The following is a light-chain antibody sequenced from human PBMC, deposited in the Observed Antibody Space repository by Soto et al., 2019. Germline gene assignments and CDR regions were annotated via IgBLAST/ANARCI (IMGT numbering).Light chain of an antibody. J-gene: IGLJ1*01. CDR3: QSYDYTLKGCV. CDR1: SSNIGADYE. Sequence: SVLTQPPSVSGAPGQRVIISCTGGSSNIGADYEVHWYQQLPGTAPKLLIYGNTNRPSGVPDRFSGSKSGSSASLAITGLQAEGEAEYYCQSYDYTLKGCVFGTGTKVTVL. CDR2: GNT. V-gene: IGLV1-40*01.